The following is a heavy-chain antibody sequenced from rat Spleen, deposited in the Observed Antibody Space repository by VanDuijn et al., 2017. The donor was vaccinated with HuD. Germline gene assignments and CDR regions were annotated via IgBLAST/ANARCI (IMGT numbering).Heavy chain of an antibody. Sequence: QVTLKESGPGMLQPSKTLSLTCSFSGFSLSTSGMVVSWIRQPSGKSLEWLAAIDWDGDKYYNPSLKSRLTVSKDTSNTQVFLKITSVDIADTATYYCARSGGYYYSAYFDYWGQGVMVTVSS. V-gene: IGHV8S18*01. J-gene: IGHJ2*01. D-gene: IGHD1-1*01. CDR3: ARSGGYYYSAYFDY. CDR2: IDWDGDK. CDR1: GFSLSTSGMV.